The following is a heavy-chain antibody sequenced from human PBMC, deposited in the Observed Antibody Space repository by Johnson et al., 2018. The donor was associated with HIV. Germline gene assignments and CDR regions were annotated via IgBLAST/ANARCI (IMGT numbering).Heavy chain of an antibody. D-gene: IGHD5-18*01. CDR3: ARVSLAYSSGYDAFDI. Sequence: VQLVESGGGLIQPGGSLRLSCAVSGFTVRNNYMSWVRQAPGKGLEWVVVISYDGSEKYYVDSVKGRFTISRDNAKNSLYLQMNSLSGEDTAVYYCARVSLAYSSGYDAFDIWGHGTMVTVSS. V-gene: IGHV3-7*01. CDR1: GFTVRNNY. CDR2: ISYDGSEK. J-gene: IGHJ3*02.